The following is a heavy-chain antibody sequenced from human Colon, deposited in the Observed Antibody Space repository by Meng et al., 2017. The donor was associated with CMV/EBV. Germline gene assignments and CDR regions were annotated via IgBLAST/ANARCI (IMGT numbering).Heavy chain of an antibody. Sequence: GESLKISCAASGFTFSSSAMSWVRQAPGKGLEWVSVINSGGTTYYGASVKGRFTISRDNAKNSLYLQMNSLRAEDTAIYYCARDGVVVLGATRDWGQGTLVTVSS. CDR3: ARDGVVVLGATRD. CDR2: INSGGTT. J-gene: IGHJ4*02. D-gene: IGHD2-15*01. CDR1: GFTFSSSA. V-gene: IGHV3-23*01.